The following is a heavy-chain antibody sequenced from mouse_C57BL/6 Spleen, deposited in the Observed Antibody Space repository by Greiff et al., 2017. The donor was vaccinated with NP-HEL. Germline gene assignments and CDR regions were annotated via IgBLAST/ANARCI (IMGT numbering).Heavy chain of an antibody. D-gene: IGHD2-10*02. V-gene: IGHV1-81*01. CDR2: IYPRSGNT. CDR1: GYTFTSYG. J-gene: IGHJ2*01. CDR3: ARPYGNYFDY. Sequence: VKLMESGAELARPGASVKLSCKASGYTFTSYGISWVKQRTGQGLEWIGEIYPRSGNTYYNEKFKGKATLTADKSSSTAYMELRSLTSEDSAVYFCARPYGNYFDYWGQGTTLTVSS.